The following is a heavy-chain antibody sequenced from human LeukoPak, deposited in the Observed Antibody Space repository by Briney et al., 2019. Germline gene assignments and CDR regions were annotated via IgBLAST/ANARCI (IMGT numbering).Heavy chain of an antibody. CDR1: GFTFSSYS. V-gene: IGHV3-21*01. D-gene: IGHD3-3*01. CDR2: ISSSSSYI. Sequence: SGGSLRLSYAASGFTFSSYSMNWVRQAPGKGLEWVSSISSSSSYIYYADSVKGRFTISRDNAKNSLYLQMNSLRAEDTAVYYCATFLEWPVFDYWGQGTLVTVSS. CDR3: ATFLEWPVFDY. J-gene: IGHJ4*02.